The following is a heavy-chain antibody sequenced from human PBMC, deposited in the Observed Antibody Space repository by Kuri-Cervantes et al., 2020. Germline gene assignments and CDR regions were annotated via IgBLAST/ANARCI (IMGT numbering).Heavy chain of an antibody. CDR1: GFTFSSYS. V-gene: IGHV3-48*01. CDR3: ARETRPDSSGYYDSFDI. J-gene: IGHJ3*02. Sequence: GGSWTSCAASGFTFSSYSMNWVRQAPGKGLEWVSYITSSSSTIYYADSVKGRFTISRDNAKNSLYLQMNSLRAEDTAVYYCARETRPDSSGYYDSFDIWGQGTMVTVSS. CDR2: ITSSSSTI. D-gene: IGHD3-22*01.